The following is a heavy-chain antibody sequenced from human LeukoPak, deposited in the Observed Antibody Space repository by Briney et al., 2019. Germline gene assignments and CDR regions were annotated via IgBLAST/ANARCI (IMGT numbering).Heavy chain of an antibody. CDR3: ARGVYCGGDCYLNWFDP. Sequence: GASVKVSCKASGYTFTSYYMHWVRQAPGQGLEWMGIINPSGGSTSYAQKFQGRVTMTRDTSTSTVYMELSSLRSEDTAVYYCARGVYCGGDCYLNWFDPWGQGTLVTVSS. CDR1: GYTFTSYY. V-gene: IGHV1-46*01. J-gene: IGHJ5*02. CDR2: INPSGGST. D-gene: IGHD2-21*02.